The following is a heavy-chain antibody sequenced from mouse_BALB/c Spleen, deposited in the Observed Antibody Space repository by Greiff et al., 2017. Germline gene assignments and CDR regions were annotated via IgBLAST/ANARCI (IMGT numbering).Heavy chain of an antibody. CDR1: GYTFTSYW. J-gene: IGHJ2*01. CDR3: ARRYDYDLYYFDY. D-gene: IGHD2-4*01. CDR2: INPSNGRT. V-gene: IGHV1S81*02. Sequence: VQLQQPGAELVKPGASVKLSCKASGYTFTSYWMHWVKQRPGQGLEWIGEINPSNGRTNYNEKFKSKATLTVDKSSSTAYMQLSSLTSEDSAVYFCARRYDYDLYYFDYWGQGTTLTVSS.